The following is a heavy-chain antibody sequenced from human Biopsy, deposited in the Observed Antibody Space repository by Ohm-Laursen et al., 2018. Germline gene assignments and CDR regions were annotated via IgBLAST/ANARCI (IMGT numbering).Heavy chain of an antibody. D-gene: IGHD6-13*01. CDR1: GLSLSARGMR. CDR2: VDWDDYK. J-gene: IGHJ6*02. Sequence: TQTLPLTCSFSGLSLSARGMRARWIPQAPGRALEWLARVDWDDYKDYSASLQTKLSISKDTSNAQVVLTVNNVEPADTDTYYCARTPILIVSAGLVYRHRRHLQGMDVWGQGIAVTVS. V-gene: IGHV2-70*04. CDR3: ARTPILIVSAGLVYRHRRHLQGMDV.